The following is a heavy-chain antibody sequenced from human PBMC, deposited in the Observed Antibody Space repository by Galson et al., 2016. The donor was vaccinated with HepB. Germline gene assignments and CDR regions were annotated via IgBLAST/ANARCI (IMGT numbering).Heavy chain of an antibody. J-gene: IGHJ4*02. CDR2: INSGGNTI. D-gene: IGHD3-3*01. CDR1: GFTFSSSA. V-gene: IGHV3-48*04. Sequence: SLRLSCAASGFTFSSSAMTWVRQAPGKGLEWVSYINSGGNTIYYADSVKGRFTMSRDNTKKSLYLQMHSLRAEDTAVYYCARAGLRFMEWFLDSWGQGTLVTVSS. CDR3: ARAGLRFMEWFLDS.